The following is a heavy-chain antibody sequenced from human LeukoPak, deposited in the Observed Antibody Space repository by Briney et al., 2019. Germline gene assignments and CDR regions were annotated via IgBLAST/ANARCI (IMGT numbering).Heavy chain of an antibody. J-gene: IGHJ4*02. V-gene: IGHV3-30*02. Sequence: GGSLRLSCAASGFTFSSFGIHWVRQAPGKGLEWVAFIRYDGSNKYYADSVKGRFTISRDNPKNTLYLQMNSLRAEDTAVYYCARGGFYSSGFLDYWGQGTLVTVSS. CDR2: IRYDGSNK. D-gene: IGHD6-19*01. CDR1: GFTFSSFG. CDR3: ARGGFYSSGFLDY.